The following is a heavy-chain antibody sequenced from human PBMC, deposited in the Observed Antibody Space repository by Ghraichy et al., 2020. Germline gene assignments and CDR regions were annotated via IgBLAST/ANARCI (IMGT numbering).Heavy chain of an antibody. D-gene: IGHD3-22*01. J-gene: IGHJ1*01. Sequence: SETLSLTCTVSGGSVSSGSYYWSWIRQPPGKGLEWIGYMYYSGTTNYNPSLKSRVTISVDTSKNQFSLKLSSVTAADTAVYYCAGCYYDSSGYYSPYFQHWGQGTLVTVSS. CDR2: MYYSGTT. V-gene: IGHV4-61*01. CDR1: GGSVSSGSYY. CDR3: AGCYYDSSGYYSPYFQH.